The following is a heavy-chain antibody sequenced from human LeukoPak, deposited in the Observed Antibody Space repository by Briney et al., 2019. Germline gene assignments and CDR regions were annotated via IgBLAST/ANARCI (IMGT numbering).Heavy chain of an antibody. J-gene: IGHJ6*03. CDR1: GFTFSSYW. V-gene: IGHV3-7*01. CDR2: IKQDGSEK. CDR3: ARRGSVQLWFRYYYYMDV. D-gene: IGHD5-18*01. Sequence: PGGSLRLSCAASGFTFSSYWMSWVRQAPGKGLEWVANIKQDGSEKYYVDSVKGRFTISRDNAKNSLYLQMNSLRAEDTAVYYCARRGSVQLWFRYYYYMDVWGKGTTVTVSS.